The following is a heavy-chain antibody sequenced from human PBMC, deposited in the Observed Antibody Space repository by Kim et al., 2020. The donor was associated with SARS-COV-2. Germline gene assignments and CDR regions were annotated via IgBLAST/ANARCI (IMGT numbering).Heavy chain of an antibody. J-gene: IGHJ2*01. Sequence: YYADSVKGRFTISRDNAKNSVYLQMNSLRDEDTAVYYCAKEFSTHNWYSDVWGRGTLVTVSS. V-gene: IGHV3-48*02. D-gene: IGHD6-13*01. CDR3: AKEFSTHNWYSDV.